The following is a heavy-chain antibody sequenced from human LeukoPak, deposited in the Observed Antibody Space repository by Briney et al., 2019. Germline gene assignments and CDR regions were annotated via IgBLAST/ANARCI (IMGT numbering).Heavy chain of an antibody. D-gene: IGHD6-19*01. J-gene: IGHJ4*02. CDR1: GDSISGYS. CDR2: IYTSGST. CDR3: ARVSTVTVAGFDY. Sequence: PSETLSLTCTVSGDSISGYSWNWIRQPAGKGLEWIGRIYTSGSTNYNPSLNSRVTMSVDTSKNQFSLRLFSVTAADTAVYYCARVSTVTVAGFDYWGQGTLVAVSS. V-gene: IGHV4-4*07.